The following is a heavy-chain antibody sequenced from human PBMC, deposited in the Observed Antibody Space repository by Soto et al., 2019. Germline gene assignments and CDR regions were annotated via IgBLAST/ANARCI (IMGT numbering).Heavy chain of an antibody. D-gene: IGHD3-22*01. CDR2: VDTAGDT. Sequence: GGSLRLSCAASGFTFSSYDMHWVRQTTGKGLGRVSAVDTAGDTYYPGSVKGRFSISREDAKSSVYLQMNSLRAGDTAVYYCARGRIGYDSSGTSFDYWGQGTLVTVSS. CDR1: GFTFSSYD. CDR3: ARGRIGYDSSGTSFDY. V-gene: IGHV3-13*01. J-gene: IGHJ4*02.